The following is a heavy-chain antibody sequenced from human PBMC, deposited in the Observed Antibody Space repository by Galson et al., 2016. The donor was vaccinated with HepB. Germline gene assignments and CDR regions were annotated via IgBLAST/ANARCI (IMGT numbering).Heavy chain of an antibody. V-gene: IGHV1-24*01. D-gene: IGHD5-12*01. CDR2: FDPEDGVT. CDR3: ATGLPSRGYSGYVSYQYFGMDV. J-gene: IGHJ6*02. Sequence: SVKVSCKVSGYTLTELSIHWVRQAPGKGLEWMGGFDPEDGVTAYTQKFQGRFTMTEDTSTDTAYMELSSLISEDTAVYYCATGLPSRGYSGYVSYQYFGMDVWGQGTLVTVSS. CDR1: GYTLTELS.